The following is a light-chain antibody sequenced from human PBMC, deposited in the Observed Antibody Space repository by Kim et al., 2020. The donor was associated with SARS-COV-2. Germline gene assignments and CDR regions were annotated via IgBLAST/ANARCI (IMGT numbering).Light chain of an antibody. V-gene: IGKV3D-15*01. Sequence: SPGERATLSCRASQSVRSSLAWYHQRPGQAPRLLIYDASIRATGVPARFTGSGSGTEFTLTISSLQSEDFAVYFCQQYYTWSALTFGGGTKVDIK. CDR2: DAS. J-gene: IGKJ4*01. CDR3: QQYYTWSALT. CDR1: QSVRSS.